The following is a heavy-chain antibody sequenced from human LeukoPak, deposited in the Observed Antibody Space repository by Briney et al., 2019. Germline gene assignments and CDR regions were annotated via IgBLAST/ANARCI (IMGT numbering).Heavy chain of an antibody. CDR1: GYTFTGYY. CDR2: INPNSGGT. CDR3: ATIGYSSGWYYFDY. Sequence: ASVKVSCKASGYTFTGYYMHWVRQAPGQGLEWMGWINPNSGGTNYAQKFQGRVTMTRDTSISTAYMEQSRLRSDDTAVYYCATIGYSSGWYYFDYWGQGTLVTVSS. V-gene: IGHV1-2*02. J-gene: IGHJ4*02. D-gene: IGHD6-19*01.